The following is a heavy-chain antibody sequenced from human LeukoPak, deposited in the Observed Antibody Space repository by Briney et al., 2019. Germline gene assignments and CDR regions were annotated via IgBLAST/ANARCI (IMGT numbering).Heavy chain of an antibody. CDR3: ARPSSGSYYGSDY. V-gene: IGHV4-34*01. CDR1: GGSFSGYY. CDR2: INHSGST. J-gene: IGHJ4*02. Sequence: SETLSLTCAVYGGSFSGYYWSWIRQPPXXXXEWIGEINHSGSTNYNPSLKSRVTISVDTSKNQFSLKLSSVTAADTAAYYCARPSSGSYYGSDYWGQGTLVTVSS. D-gene: IGHD1-26*01.